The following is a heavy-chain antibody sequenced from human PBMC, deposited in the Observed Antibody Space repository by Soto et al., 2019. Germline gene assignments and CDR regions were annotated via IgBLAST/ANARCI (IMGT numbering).Heavy chain of an antibody. CDR2: IYYSGST. V-gene: IGHV4-59*01. D-gene: IGHD2-2*01. CDR3: ARSGEVVPAAIYWFDP. Sequence: PSETLSLTCTVSGGSISSYYWSWIRQPPGKGLEWIGYIYYSGSTNYNPSLKSRVTISVDTSKNQFSLKLSSVTAADTAVYYCARSGEVVPAAIYWFDPWGQGTLVTVS. J-gene: IGHJ5*02. CDR1: GGSISSYY.